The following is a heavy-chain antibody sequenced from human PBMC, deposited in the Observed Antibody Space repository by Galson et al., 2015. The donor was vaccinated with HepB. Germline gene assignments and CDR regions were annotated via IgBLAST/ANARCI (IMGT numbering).Heavy chain of an antibody. CDR2: ISAYNGNT. Sequence: SVKVSCKASGYTFTSYGISWVRQAPGQGLEWMGWISAYNGNTNYAQKLQGRVTMTTDTSTSTAYMELRSLRSDDTAVYYCARDKLLTTLLYYYGMDVWGQGTTVTVSS. CDR3: ARDKLLTTLLYYYGMDV. CDR1: GYTFTSYG. D-gene: IGHD2/OR15-2a*01. J-gene: IGHJ6*02. V-gene: IGHV1-18*01.